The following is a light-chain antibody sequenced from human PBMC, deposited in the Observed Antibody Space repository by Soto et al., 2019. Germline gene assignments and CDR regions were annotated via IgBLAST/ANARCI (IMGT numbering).Light chain of an antibody. CDR2: LGS. CDR1: HSLLHSNGYYY. J-gene: IGKJ1*01. CDR3: MQALQIPWT. Sequence: DIVVTQSPLSLPVTPGEPASISCRSSHSLLHSNGYYYLDWYLQKPGQSPQLLIYLGSNRASGVPDRFSGSGSGTDFTLKISRVEAEDVGLYYCMQALQIPWTFGQGTKVDIK. V-gene: IGKV2-28*01.